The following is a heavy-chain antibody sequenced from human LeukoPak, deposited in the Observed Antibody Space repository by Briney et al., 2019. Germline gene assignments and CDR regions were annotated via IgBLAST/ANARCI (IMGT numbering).Heavy chain of an antibody. CDR2: VYHSGST. D-gene: IGHD4-17*01. CDR1: SYSISSGSY. CDR3: ARVRLDYYYYYMDV. V-gene: IGHV4-38-2*02. Sequence: SETLSLTCTVSSYSISSGSYWGWIRQPPGKGLEWIGSVYHSGSTYYNPSLKSRVTISVDTSKNQFSLKLSSVTATDTAVYYCARVRLDYYYYYMDVWGKGTPVTVSS. J-gene: IGHJ6*03.